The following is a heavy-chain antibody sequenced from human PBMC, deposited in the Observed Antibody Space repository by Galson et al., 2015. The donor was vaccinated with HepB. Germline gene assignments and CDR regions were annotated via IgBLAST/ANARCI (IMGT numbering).Heavy chain of an antibody. V-gene: IGHV3-23*01. J-gene: IGHJ4*02. D-gene: IGHD1-26*01. CDR3: AKDPSGSYYVNYFDY. Sequence: SLRLSCAASGFTFSSYAMSWVRQAPGKGLEWVSAISGSGGSTYYADSVKGRFTISRDNSKNTLYLQMNSLRAEDTAVYYCAKDPSGSYYVNYFDYWGQGTLVTVSS. CDR2: ISGSGGST. CDR1: GFTFSSYA.